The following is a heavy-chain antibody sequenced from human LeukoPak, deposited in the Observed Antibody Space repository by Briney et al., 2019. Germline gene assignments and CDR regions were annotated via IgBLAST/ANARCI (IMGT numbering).Heavy chain of an antibody. CDR1: GGSFSGYY. CDR3: ARGNQGSDGDYDY. D-gene: IGHD4-17*01. Sequence: SETLSLTCAVYGGSFSGYYWSWIRQPPGKGLEWIGYIYYSGSTNYNPSLKSRVTISVDTSKNQFSLKLSSVTAADTAVYYCARGNQGSDGDYDYWGQGTLVTVSS. CDR2: IYYSGST. J-gene: IGHJ4*02. V-gene: IGHV4-59*01.